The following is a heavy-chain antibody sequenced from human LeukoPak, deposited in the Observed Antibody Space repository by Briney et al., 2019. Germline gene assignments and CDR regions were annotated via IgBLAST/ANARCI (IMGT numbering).Heavy chain of an antibody. Sequence: ASVKVSCKAPGYTFTGHFIHWVRQAPGQGLEWMGWSNPNSGGTNYAQKFQGRVTMTRDTSISTAYMELSRVISDDTAVYYCAREYSRYSGTYYDYWGQGTLVTVSS. CDR1: GYTFTGHF. D-gene: IGHD5-12*01. J-gene: IGHJ4*02. CDR3: AREYSRYSGTYYDY. V-gene: IGHV1-2*02. CDR2: SNPNSGGT.